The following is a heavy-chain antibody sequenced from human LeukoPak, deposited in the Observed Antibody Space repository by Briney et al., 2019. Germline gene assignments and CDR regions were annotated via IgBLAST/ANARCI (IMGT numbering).Heavy chain of an antibody. J-gene: IGHJ4*02. D-gene: IGHD3-22*01. CDR3: ARGNDYYDTSGYYY. CDR2: ISSSSSYI. V-gene: IGHV3-21*01. Sequence: GGSLRLSCAASGFTFSHYSMNWVRQAPGKGLEWVSFISSSSSYICYADSLKGRFTISRDNAKNSLYLQMNSLRAEDTAVYYCARGNDYYDTSGYYYWGQGTLVTVSS. CDR1: GFTFSHYS.